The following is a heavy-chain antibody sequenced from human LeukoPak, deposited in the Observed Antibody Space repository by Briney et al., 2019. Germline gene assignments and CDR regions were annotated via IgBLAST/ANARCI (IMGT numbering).Heavy chain of an antibody. CDR1: GGSFSGYY. CDR2: INHSGST. Sequence: SETLSLTCAVYGGSFSGYYWSWIRQPPGKGLEWIGEINHSGSTNYNPSLKSRVTISVDTSKNQFSLKLSSVTAADTAVYYCARGTSAADRWGQGTLVTVSS. J-gene: IGHJ5*02. V-gene: IGHV4-34*01. CDR3: ARGTSAADR. D-gene: IGHD3-10*01.